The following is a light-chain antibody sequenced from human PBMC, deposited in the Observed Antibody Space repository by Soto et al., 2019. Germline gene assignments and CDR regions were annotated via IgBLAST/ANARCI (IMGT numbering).Light chain of an antibody. J-gene: IGLJ2*01. CDR1: SSDVGAYDY. CDR3: SSYTISNTVV. Sequence: QSVLTQPASVSGSPGQSITVSCTGTSSDVGAYDYVSWYQHHPGKAPKLIIYEVTNRPSGVSNRFSGSKSGNTASLTISGLQAEDEADYYCSSYTISNTVVFGGGTKVTVL. CDR2: EVT. V-gene: IGLV2-14*01.